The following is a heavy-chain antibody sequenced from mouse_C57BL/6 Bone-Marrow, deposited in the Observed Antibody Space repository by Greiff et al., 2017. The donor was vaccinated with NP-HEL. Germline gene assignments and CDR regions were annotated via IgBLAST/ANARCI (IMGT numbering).Heavy chain of an antibody. Sequence: QVQLQQSGAELARPGASVTLSCQASGYTFTSYGISWVKQRTGQGLEWIGEIYPRSGNTYYNEKFKGKATLTADKSSSTAYMELRSLTSEDSAVYFCARSPFWAMYYWGQGTSVTVSS. CDR3: ARSPFWAMYY. V-gene: IGHV1-81*01. CDR2: IYPRSGNT. J-gene: IGHJ4*01. CDR1: GYTFTSYG.